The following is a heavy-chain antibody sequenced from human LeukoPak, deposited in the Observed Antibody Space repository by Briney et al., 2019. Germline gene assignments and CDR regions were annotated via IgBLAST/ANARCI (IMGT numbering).Heavy chain of an antibody. CDR1: GGSISSGSYY. D-gene: IGHD3-22*01. CDR2: IYTSGST. Sequence: PSETLSLTCTVSGGSISSGSYYWSWIRQPAGKGLEWIGRIYTSGSTNYNPSLKSRVTISVDTSKNQFSLKLSSVTAADTAVYYCARVRHSSAYYYYYYMDVWGKGTTVTVSS. J-gene: IGHJ6*03. V-gene: IGHV4-61*02. CDR3: ARVRHSSAYYYYYYMDV.